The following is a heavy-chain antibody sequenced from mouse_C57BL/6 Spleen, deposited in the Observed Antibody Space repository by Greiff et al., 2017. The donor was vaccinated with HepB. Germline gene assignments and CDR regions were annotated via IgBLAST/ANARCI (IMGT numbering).Heavy chain of an antibody. CDR1: GYTFTSYW. CDR2: IDPSDSET. Sequence: QVQLQQPGAELVRPGSSVKLSCKASGYTFTSYWMHWVKQRPIQGLEWIGNIDPSDSETHYNQKFKDKATLTVDKSSSTAYMQLSSLTSEDSAVYYCARVVYYGSRGYFDVWGTGTTVTVSS. J-gene: IGHJ1*03. D-gene: IGHD1-1*01. V-gene: IGHV1-52*01. CDR3: ARVVYYGSRGYFDV.